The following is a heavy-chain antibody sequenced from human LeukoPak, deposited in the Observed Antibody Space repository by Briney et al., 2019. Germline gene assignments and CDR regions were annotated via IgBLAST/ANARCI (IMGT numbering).Heavy chain of an antibody. J-gene: IGHJ4*02. CDR1: GFTFDDYG. D-gene: IGHD5-18*01. CDR2: INWNGGST. V-gene: IGHV3-20*04. Sequence: GGSLRLSCAASGFTFDDYGMSWVRQAPGKGLEWVSGINWNGGSTGYADSLKGRFTISRGNAKNSLYLQMNSLRDEDTAVYYCARGGYGYTYGYGDYWGQGTLVTVSS. CDR3: ARGGYGYTYGYGDY.